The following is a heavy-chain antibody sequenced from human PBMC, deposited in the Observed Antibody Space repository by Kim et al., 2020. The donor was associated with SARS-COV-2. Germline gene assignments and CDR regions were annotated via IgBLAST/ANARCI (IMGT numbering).Heavy chain of an antibody. CDR3: AKGSLVGARTFGY. J-gene: IGHJ4*02. V-gene: IGHV3-23*01. Sequence: YEAPWTGRLTICSNNSKNTLYLQMNSRRAEDTAVYYCAKGSLVGARTFGYWGQGTLVTVSS. D-gene: IGHD1-26*01.